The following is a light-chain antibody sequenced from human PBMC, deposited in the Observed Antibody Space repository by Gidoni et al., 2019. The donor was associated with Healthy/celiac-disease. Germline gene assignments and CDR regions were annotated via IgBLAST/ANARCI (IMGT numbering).Light chain of an antibody. CDR2: GAP. V-gene: IGKV3-15*01. CDR3: QKYNNWPYT. Sequence: EIVMTQSPATLSVSPGERATLSCRASQSVSSNLAWYQQKPGQAPRLLIYGAPTRATGIPDRFSGSGSGTEFTLTISSLQSEDFAVYYCQKYNNWPYTFGQGTKLEIK. J-gene: IGKJ2*01. CDR1: QSVSSN.